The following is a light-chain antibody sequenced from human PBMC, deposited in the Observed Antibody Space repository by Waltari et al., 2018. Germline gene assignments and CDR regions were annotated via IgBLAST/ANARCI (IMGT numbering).Light chain of an antibody. V-gene: IGKV1-5*03. CDR2: KAS. CDR3: QQYNSYSGT. CDR1: QSISSW. J-gene: IGKJ1*01. Sequence: DIQMTQSPSTLSASVGARVTTTCRASQSISSWLAWYQQKPGKAPKLLIYKASSLESGVPSRFSGSGSGTEFTLTISSLQPDDFATYYCQQYNSYSGTFGQGTKVEIK.